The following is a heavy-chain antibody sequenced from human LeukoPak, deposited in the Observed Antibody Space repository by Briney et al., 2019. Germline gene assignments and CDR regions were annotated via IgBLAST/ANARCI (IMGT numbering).Heavy chain of an antibody. CDR3: AKDRVVAATRAGYGMDV. Sequence: GGSLRLSCAASGFTFSSYGMHWVRQAPGKGLEWVAVISYDGSNKYYADSVKGRFTISRDNSKNTLYLQMNSLRAEDTAVYYCAKDRVVAATRAGYGMDVWGQGTTVTVSS. V-gene: IGHV3-30*18. J-gene: IGHJ6*02. CDR1: GFTFSSYG. D-gene: IGHD2-15*01. CDR2: ISYDGSNK.